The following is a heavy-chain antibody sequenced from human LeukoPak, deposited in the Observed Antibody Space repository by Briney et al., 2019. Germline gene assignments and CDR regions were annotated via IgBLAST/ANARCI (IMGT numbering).Heavy chain of an antibody. Sequence: KPSETLSLTCVVSGYSIISGYYWGWIRQPPGKGLEWIGNMYHTGTTSYNPSLNSRVTISVDMSKNQFSLRLRSVTAADTAVYFCARADRLVNDRWGQGTLVTVSS. J-gene: IGHJ4*02. V-gene: IGHV4-38-2*01. CDR3: ARADRLVNDR. D-gene: IGHD6-19*01. CDR2: MYHTGTT. CDR1: GYSIISGYY.